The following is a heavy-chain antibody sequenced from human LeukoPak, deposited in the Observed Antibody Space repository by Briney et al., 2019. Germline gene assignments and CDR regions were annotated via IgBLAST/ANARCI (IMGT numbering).Heavy chain of an antibody. CDR2: INHSGGT. CDR1: GGSFSGYY. J-gene: IGHJ4*02. V-gene: IGHV4-34*01. Sequence: PSETLSLTCAVYGGSFSGYYWSWIRQPPGKGLEWIGEINHSGGTNYNPSLKSRVTISVDTSKNQFSLKLSSVTAADTAVYYCARGNYYDSSGYYYYDYWGQGTLVTVSS. D-gene: IGHD3-22*01. CDR3: ARGNYYDSSGYYYYDY.